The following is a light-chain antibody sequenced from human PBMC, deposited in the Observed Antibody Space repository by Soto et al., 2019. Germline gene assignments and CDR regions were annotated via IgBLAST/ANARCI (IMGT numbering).Light chain of an antibody. CDR2: EVS. V-gene: IGLV2-23*02. CDR1: SSDVGSYNL. CDR3: CSYAGSSTPYV. J-gene: IGLJ1*01. Sequence: QSALTQPASVSGSPGQSITISCTGTSSDVGSYNLVSWYQQHPGKAPELMIYEVSKRPSGVSNRFSGSKSGNTASLTISGLQAEDEADYYCCSYAGSSTPYVFGTGTKLTVL.